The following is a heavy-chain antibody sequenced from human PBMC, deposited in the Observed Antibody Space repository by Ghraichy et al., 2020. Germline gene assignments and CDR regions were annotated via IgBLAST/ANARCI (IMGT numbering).Heavy chain of an antibody. CDR2: IYSGGST. CDR3: ARDRYDSSGYDLYWYFDL. D-gene: IGHD3-22*01. CDR1: GFTVSSNY. J-gene: IGHJ2*01. V-gene: IGHV3-53*04. Sequence: GESLNISCAASGFTVSSNYMSWVRQAPGKGLEWVSVIYSGGSTYYADSVKGRFTISRHNSKNTLYLQMNSLRAEDTDVYYCARDRYDSSGYDLYWYFDLWGRGTLVTVSS.